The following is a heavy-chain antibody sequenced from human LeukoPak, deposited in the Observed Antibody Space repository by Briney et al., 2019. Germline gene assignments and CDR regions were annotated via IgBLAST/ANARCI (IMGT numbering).Heavy chain of an antibody. J-gene: IGHJ4*02. Sequence: GGSLRLTCAASGFTFSSYAMSWVRQAPGKGLEWVSAISGSGGSTYYADSVKGRFTISRDNSKNTLYLQMNSLRAEDTAVYYCAKHTDFDWFYRGWYFDYWGQGTLVAVSS. CDR2: ISGSGGST. CDR1: GFTFSSYA. V-gene: IGHV3-23*01. D-gene: IGHD3-9*01. CDR3: AKHTDFDWFYRGWYFDY.